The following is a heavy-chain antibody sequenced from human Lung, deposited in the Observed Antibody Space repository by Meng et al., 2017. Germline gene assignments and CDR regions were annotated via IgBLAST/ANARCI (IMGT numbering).Heavy chain of an antibody. J-gene: IGHJ4*02. D-gene: IGHD4-11*01. V-gene: IGHV4-34*01. Sequence: QVQRKQGGEGLWKPSETLSLTCVGSGGSFSDYYWSWIRQPPGKGLEWIGEINHSGSTNYNPSLESRATISVDTSQNNLSLKLGSVTAADSAVYYCARGPTTMAHDFDYWGQGTLVTASS. CDR2: INHSGST. CDR1: GGSFSDYY. CDR3: ARGPTTMAHDFDY.